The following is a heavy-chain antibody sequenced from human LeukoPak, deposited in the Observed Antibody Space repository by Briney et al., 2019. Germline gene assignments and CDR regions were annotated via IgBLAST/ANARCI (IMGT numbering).Heavy chain of an antibody. J-gene: IGHJ4*02. V-gene: IGHV3-7*04. CDR3: ASEGSAVAARYHY. Sequence: GGSLRPSCAASGFTFSSYWMSWVRQAPGKGLEWVANIKQDGSEEYYVDSVKGRFTISRDNAKNSLYLQMDSLRAEDTAVYYCASEGSAVAARYHYWGQGTLVTVSS. CDR1: GFTFSSYW. CDR2: IKQDGSEE. D-gene: IGHD3-9*01.